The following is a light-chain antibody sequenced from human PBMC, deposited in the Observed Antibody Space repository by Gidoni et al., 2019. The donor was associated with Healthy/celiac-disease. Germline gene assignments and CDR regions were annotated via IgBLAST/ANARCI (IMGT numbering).Light chain of an antibody. CDR1: SSNIGSNY. J-gene: IGLJ3*02. Sequence: QSVLTQPPSASGTPGQRVTISCSGSSSNIGSNYVYWYQQPPGTAPKLLIYRNNQRPSGVPDRFSGSKSGTSASLAISGLRSEDEADYYCAAWDDSLSGRFGGGTKLTVL. CDR2: RNN. V-gene: IGLV1-47*01. CDR3: AAWDDSLSGR.